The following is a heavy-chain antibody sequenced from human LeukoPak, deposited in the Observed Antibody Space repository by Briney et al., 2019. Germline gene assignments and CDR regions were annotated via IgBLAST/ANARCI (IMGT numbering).Heavy chain of an antibody. CDR3: ARDYQLLWFGEPQYYFDY. Sequence: GGSLRLSCAGSGITFSSYWMSWVRHAPGKRLEWVANIKQDGSEKYYVDSVKGRFTISRDNAKNSLYLQMNSLRAEDTAVYYCARDYQLLWFGEPQYYFDYWGQGTLVTVSS. D-gene: IGHD3-10*01. CDR1: GITFSSYW. V-gene: IGHV3-7*01. CDR2: IKQDGSEK. J-gene: IGHJ4*02.